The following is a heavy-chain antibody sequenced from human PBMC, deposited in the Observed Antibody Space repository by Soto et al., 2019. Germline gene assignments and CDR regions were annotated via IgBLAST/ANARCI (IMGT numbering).Heavy chain of an antibody. CDR1: GNTFKNYP. CDR2: ITSDGGNT. V-gene: IGHV3-64D*08. D-gene: IGHD2-15*01. Sequence: GGTPKISCSVPGNTFKNYPMHWVRQAPGRGLEYVSGITSDGGNTWHADSVKDRFTISRDNSDDTLYLQISSLTVVDTAKYDCGKGNQLLRLYLEVWG. J-gene: IGHJ6*02. CDR3: GKGNQLLRLYLEV.